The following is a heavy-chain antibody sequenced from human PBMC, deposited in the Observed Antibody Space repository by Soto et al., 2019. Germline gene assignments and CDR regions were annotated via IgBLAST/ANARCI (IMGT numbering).Heavy chain of an antibody. CDR3: VRDGTKTLRDWFDP. J-gene: IGHJ5*02. Sequence: SETLSLTCTGSGGSISSYYWSWIRQPAGKGLEWIGRIYATGTTDYNPSLKSRVMMSVDTSKKQFSLKLRSVTAADTAVYYCVRDGTKTLRDWFDPWGQGISVTFS. CDR1: GGSISSYY. V-gene: IGHV4-4*07. CDR2: IYATGTT. D-gene: IGHD1-1*01.